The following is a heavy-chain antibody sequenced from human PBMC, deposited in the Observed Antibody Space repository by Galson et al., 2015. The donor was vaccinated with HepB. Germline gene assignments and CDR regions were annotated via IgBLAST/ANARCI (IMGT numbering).Heavy chain of an antibody. CDR1: GFTTSNQA. J-gene: IGHJ4*02. CDR2: IRRSRDGDSR. D-gene: IGHD1-20*01. Sequence: SLRLSCAASGFTTSNQAMRWVRQAPGKGLEWVASIRRSRDGDSRIYADSVRGRFTISRDDYRNTLYLQMDSLRAEDTAVYYCAKLSYDNNWYDKNWGQGTLVTVSS. V-gene: IGHV3-23*01. CDR3: AKLSYDNNWYDKN.